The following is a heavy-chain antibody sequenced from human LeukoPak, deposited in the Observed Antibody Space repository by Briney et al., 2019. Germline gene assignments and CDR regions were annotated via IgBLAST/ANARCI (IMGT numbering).Heavy chain of an antibody. J-gene: IGHJ4*02. CDR1: GESISSHY. Sequence: NPSETLSLTCNVSGESISSHYWSWTRQSPGKGLEWIGYVTNSGTTKFNPSLKSRVTISVDTSKNQFSLKLSSVTAADTAVYYCARDTKGHYYGSGSYYNPSYFDYWGQGTLVTVSS. CDR3: ARDTKGHYYGSGSYYNPSYFDY. V-gene: IGHV4-59*11. CDR2: VTNSGTT. D-gene: IGHD3-10*01.